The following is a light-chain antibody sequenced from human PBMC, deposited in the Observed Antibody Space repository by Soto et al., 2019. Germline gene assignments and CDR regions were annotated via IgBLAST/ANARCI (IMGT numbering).Light chain of an antibody. V-gene: IGKV1-17*01. CDR2: AAS. J-gene: IGKJ2*01. CDR3: LQHHSDPYT. Sequence: DIQMTQSPSSLSASIGDRVTITCRASQGIRYALGWYQQKLGKAPKRLIYAASRLQSGVPSRFSGSGSGTEFTLTISSLQTEDFATYYCLQHHSDPYTFGQGTKLDIK. CDR1: QGIRYA.